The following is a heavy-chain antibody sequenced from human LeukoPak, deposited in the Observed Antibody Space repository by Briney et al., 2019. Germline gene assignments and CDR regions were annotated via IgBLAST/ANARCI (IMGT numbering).Heavy chain of an antibody. CDR2: INPNSGAT. V-gene: IGHV1-2*02. CDR3: ARSRMTTLPGFDY. Sequence: ASVKVSCKSSGYGFIDYYIHWVRQAPGQGLEWMGWINPNSGATNSAQNLQGRVTLARDKSMSTVYLDLSGLTFDDTAVYYCARSRMTTLPGFDYWGRGTLVTVSS. CDR1: GYGFIDYY. D-gene: IGHD1-1*01. J-gene: IGHJ4*02.